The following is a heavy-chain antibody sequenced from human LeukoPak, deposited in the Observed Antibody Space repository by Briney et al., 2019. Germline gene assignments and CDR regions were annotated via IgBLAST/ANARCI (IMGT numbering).Heavy chain of an antibody. D-gene: IGHD3-22*01. V-gene: IGHV1-69*04. CDR3: ARTNYYDSSGYYYPFDY. CDR2: IIPILGIA. CDR1: GGTFSSYA. J-gene: IGHJ4*02. Sequence: VASVRVSCKASGGTFSSYAISWVRQAPGQGLEWMGRIIPILGIANYAQKFQGRVTITADKSTSTAYMELRSLRSEDTAVYYCARTNYYDSSGYYYPFDYWGQGTLVTVSS.